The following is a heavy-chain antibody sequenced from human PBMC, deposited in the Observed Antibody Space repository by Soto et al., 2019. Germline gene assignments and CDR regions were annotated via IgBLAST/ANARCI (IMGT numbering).Heavy chain of an antibody. D-gene: IGHD3-3*01. CDR3: ARGRHYFCSGYFGGLGTDNRFDP. Sequence: PSETLSLTCGVYGGSFTSYYWTWIRQPPGKGLEWIGEINHGGVNKSSPSLESRVSMSIDTSKNQFSLHLTSITAADTAVYYCARGRHYFCSGYFGGLGTDNRFDPLGQGILVTVSS. CDR2: INHGGVN. J-gene: IGHJ5*02. CDR1: GGSFTSYY. V-gene: IGHV4-34*01.